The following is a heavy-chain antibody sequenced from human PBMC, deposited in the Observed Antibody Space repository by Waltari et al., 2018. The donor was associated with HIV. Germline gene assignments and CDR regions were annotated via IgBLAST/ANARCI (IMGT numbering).Heavy chain of an antibody. CDR2: IYIGGST. CDR1: GSNVGTKY. Sequence: EVQLVESGGALIQPGGSLRLSCAVSGSNVGTKYMSWVRQAPGKGLEWVSVIYIGGSTYYADSVKGRFTISRDEFRNTLNLQMNSLRVGDTAVYYCATHYEASGHEYFEHWGPGTLVAVSS. J-gene: IGHJ1*01. V-gene: IGHV3-53*01. D-gene: IGHD1-26*01. CDR3: ATHYEASGHEYFEH.